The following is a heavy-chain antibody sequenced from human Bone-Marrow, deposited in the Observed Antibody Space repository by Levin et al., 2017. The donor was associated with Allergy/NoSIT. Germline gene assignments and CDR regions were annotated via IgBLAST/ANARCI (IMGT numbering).Heavy chain of an antibody. J-gene: IGHJ4*02. CDR1: GGSISSYY. CDR3: TRDERGPKYYFDY. V-gene: IGHV4-59*01. CDR2: ISYSGST. Sequence: LSQTLSLTCTVSGGSISSYYWSWIRQPPGKGLEWIGYISYSGSTNYNPSLKSRVTISLDTSKNQFSLRLSSVTAADTAVYYCTRDERGPKYYFDYWGQGTLVTVSS.